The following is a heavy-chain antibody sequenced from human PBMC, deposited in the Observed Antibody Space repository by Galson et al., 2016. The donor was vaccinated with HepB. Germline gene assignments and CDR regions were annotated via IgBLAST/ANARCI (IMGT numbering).Heavy chain of an antibody. Sequence: SLRLSCAGSGFTFSLAWMTWVRQAPGKGLEWVGRMKSKGSSGTTDYAAPVQGRFSIARDDSKNELYLQMNSLTTEDTAAYYCIHDWDYNYGMNVWGQGTTVTVS. CDR3: IHDWDYNYGMNV. V-gene: IGHV3-15*01. CDR2: MKSKGSSGTT. CDR1: GFTFSLAW. J-gene: IGHJ6*02. D-gene: IGHD3-9*01.